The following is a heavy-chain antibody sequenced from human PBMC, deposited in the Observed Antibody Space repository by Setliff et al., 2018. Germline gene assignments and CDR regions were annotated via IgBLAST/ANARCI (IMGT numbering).Heavy chain of an antibody. D-gene: IGHD6-13*01. Sequence: PGESLKISCAASRFTFSNYWMSWVRQAPGKGLEWVANIKEDGSEKHYVDSVKGRFTISRDNAKDSLYLQMNSLRAEDTAVYYCARIAAAAAFDVWGQGTMVTVSS. CDR2: IKEDGSEK. V-gene: IGHV3-7*01. CDR3: ARIAAAAAFDV. CDR1: RFTFSNYW. J-gene: IGHJ3*01.